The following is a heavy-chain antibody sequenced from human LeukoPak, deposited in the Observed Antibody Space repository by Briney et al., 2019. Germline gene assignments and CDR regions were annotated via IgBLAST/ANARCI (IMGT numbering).Heavy chain of an antibody. V-gene: IGHV1-2*02. CDR2: INPQNGVA. D-gene: IGHD4-11*01. CDR1: GYSLTDHY. Sequence: GASVKVSCKASGYSLTDHYMYWLRRTPGHGLEWIGWINPQNGVAVYGKTLQGRVTMTRDTSISTVYLEVSALRPDDTGVYYCAKEGYSNGPDPWGLGSLVTVSS. CDR3: AKEGYSNGPDP. J-gene: IGHJ5*02.